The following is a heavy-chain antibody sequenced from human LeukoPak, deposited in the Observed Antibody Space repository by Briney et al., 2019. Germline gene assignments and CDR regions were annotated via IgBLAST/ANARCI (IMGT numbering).Heavy chain of an antibody. V-gene: IGHV4-39*07. Sequence: SETLSLTCTVSSDSFSSVKDYWAWIRQPPGKGLEWIASGDYSGGTYYNPSLESRVAISADMSKNQISLKLSSVTAADTALYYCARERGEEYSSGWYKRNYFDNWGQGTRVTVSS. CDR2: GDYSGGT. CDR3: ARERGEEYSSGWYKRNYFDN. CDR1: SDSFSSVKDY. D-gene: IGHD6-19*01. J-gene: IGHJ4*02.